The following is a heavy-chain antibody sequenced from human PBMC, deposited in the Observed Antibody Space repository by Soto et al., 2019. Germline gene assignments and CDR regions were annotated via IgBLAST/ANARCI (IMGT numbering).Heavy chain of an antibody. D-gene: IGHD3-3*01. V-gene: IGHV2-5*02. CDR3: AHRVLRTVFGLVTTTAIYFDF. CDR2: IYWDDDK. CDR1: GFSLTTSGVG. J-gene: IGHJ4*02. Sequence: QITLNESGPTVVRPTETLTLTCRFSGFSLTTSGVGLGWIRQSPGKAPEWLALIYWDDDKRSSASLKSRLTITKDTSKNQVVLTVSDLDPTDTATYYCAHRVLRTVFGLVTTTAIYFDFWGQGTPVAVSS.